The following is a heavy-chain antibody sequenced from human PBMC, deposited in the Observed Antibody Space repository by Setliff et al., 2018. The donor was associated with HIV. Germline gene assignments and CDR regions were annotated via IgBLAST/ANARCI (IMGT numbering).Heavy chain of an antibody. V-gene: IGHV3-23*01. CDR2: IGGSGGST. CDR3: AKPASWDLRGWLH. Sequence: GGSLRLSCAANGFSFSSYAMSWVRQAPGKGLEWVSGIGGSGGSTYYADSVKGRFTISRDYSKNMVYLQVSSLRAEDSAVYYCAKPASWDLRGWLHWGQGTLVTVSS. J-gene: IGHJ1*01. CDR1: GFSFSSYA. D-gene: IGHD6-19*01.